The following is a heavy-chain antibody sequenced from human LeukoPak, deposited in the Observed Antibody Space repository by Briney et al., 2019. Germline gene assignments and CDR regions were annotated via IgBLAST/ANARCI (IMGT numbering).Heavy chain of an antibody. J-gene: IGHJ4*02. Sequence: ASVKLSCKTSGYSFSNYHVHWVRQAPGQGLEWVGIMAPRGDGATYAQKFQGRVTMTRDTSTSTLYMDLSSLRPEDTAVYYCAREVRTGIGATDYWGQGTLVTVSS. CDR2: MAPRGDGA. CDR3: AREVRTGIGATDY. CDR1: GYSFSNYH. V-gene: IGHV1-46*01. D-gene: IGHD1-26*01.